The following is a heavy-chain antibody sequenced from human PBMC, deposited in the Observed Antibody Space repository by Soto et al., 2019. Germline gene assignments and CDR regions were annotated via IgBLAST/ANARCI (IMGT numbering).Heavy chain of an antibody. Sequence: EVLLLESGGGLVQPGGSLRLSCAASGFTFSSHSMSWVRQAPGMGREWVSGISGGGASTKYADSVKGRFTISRDNSENTLYLQMNSLRADDTAVYYCAKQAGYSSDPFDYWGQGTLVTVSS. D-gene: IGHD6-19*01. CDR2: ISGGGAST. CDR3: AKQAGYSSDPFDY. V-gene: IGHV3-23*01. CDR1: GFTFSSHS. J-gene: IGHJ4*02.